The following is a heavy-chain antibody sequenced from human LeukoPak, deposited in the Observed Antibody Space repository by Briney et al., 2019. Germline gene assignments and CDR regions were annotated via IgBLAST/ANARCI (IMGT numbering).Heavy chain of an antibody. V-gene: IGHV3-21*01. Sequence: GGSLRLSCAASGFTFSSYSMNWVRQAPGKGLEWVSSISSSSSYIYYADSVKGRFTISRDNAKNSLYLQMNSLRAEDTAVYYCARDERHGYYYDSSGYGDWGQGALVTVSS. CDR1: GFTFSSYS. CDR2: ISSSSSYI. D-gene: IGHD3-22*01. J-gene: IGHJ4*02. CDR3: ARDERHGYYYDSSGYGD.